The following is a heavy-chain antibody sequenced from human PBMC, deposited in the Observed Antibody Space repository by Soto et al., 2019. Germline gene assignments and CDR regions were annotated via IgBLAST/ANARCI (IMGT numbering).Heavy chain of an antibody. CDR2: IKSKTDGGTT. CDR3: TTVEKYRQWLGTFDY. Sequence: KAGGSLRLSCAASGFTFSNAWMSWVRQAPGKGLEWVGRIKSKTDGGTTDYAAPVKGRFTISRDDSKNTLYLQMNSLKTEDTAVYYCTTVEKYRQWLGTFDYWGQGTLVTVSS. CDR1: GFTFSNAW. J-gene: IGHJ4*02. V-gene: IGHV3-15*01. D-gene: IGHD6-19*01.